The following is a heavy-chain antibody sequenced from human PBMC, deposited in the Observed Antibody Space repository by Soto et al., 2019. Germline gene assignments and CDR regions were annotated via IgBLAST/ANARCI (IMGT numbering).Heavy chain of an antibody. D-gene: IGHD2-2*01. CDR1: GGTFSSYA. J-gene: IGHJ6*02. CDR2: IIPIFGTA. CDR3: AREAIVVVPAAISTDAYYYYYYGMDV. Sequence: SVKVSCKASGGTFSSYAISWVRQAPGQGLGWMGGIIPIFGTANYAQKFQGRVTITADESTSTAYMELSSLRSEDTAVYYCAREAIVVVPAAISTDAYYYYYYGMDVWGQGTTVTVSS. V-gene: IGHV1-69*13.